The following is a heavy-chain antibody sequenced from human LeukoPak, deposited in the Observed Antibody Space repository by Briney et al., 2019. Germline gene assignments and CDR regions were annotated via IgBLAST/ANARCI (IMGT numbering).Heavy chain of an antibody. D-gene: IGHD3-22*01. CDR2: INPNSGGT. CDR1: GYTFTGYY. CDR3: AESSGYYTGAFDI. J-gene: IGHJ3*02. V-gene: IGHV1-2*02. Sequence: ASVKVSCKASGYTFTGYYMHWVRQAPGQGLEWMGWINPNSGGTNYAQKFQGRVTMTRDTSISTAYMELSRLRSDDTAVYYCAESSGYYTGAFDIWGQGTMVTVSS.